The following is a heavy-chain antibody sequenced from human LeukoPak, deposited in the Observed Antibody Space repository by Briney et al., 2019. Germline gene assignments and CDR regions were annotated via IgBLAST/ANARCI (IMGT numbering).Heavy chain of an antibody. CDR1: GFIFDDYA. CDR2: LSWSGGTI. V-gene: IGHV3-9*01. CDR3: VADFDY. D-gene: IGHD6-19*01. J-gene: IGHJ4*02. Sequence: GGSLRLSCVASGFIFDDYAMHWVRQAPGKGLEWVSDLSWSGGTIGYADSVKGRFTISRDNAKKSLYLQMNSLRAEDSAMYYCVADFDYWGQGTLVTVS.